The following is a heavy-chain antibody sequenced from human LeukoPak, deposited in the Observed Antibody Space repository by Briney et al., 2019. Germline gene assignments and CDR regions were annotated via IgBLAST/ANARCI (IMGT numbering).Heavy chain of an antibody. CDR2: ISYDGSNK. Sequence: GSLRLSCAASGFTFSSYAMHWVRQAPGKGLEWVAVISYDGSNKYYADSVKGRFTISRDNSKNTLYLQMNSLRAEDTAVYYCARALVLSGYDDEIDYWGQGTLVTVSS. V-gene: IGHV3-30-3*01. D-gene: IGHD5-12*01. CDR1: GFTFSSYA. J-gene: IGHJ4*02. CDR3: ARALVLSGYDDEIDY.